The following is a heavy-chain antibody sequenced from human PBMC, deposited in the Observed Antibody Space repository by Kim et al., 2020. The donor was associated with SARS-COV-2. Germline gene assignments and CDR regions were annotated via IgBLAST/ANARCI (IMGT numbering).Heavy chain of an antibody. CDR3: AKDLWDTGAFDI. J-gene: IGHJ3*02. D-gene: IGHD1-26*01. V-gene: IGHV3-23*01. Sequence: YASPMKGRVTTSRDNSQNTLQLQMNSLRAEDMAVYYCAKDLWDTGAFDIWGRGTMVTVSS.